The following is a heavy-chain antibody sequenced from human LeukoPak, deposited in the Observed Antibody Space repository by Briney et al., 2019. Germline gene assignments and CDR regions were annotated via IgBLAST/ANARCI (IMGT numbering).Heavy chain of an antibody. D-gene: IGHD3-9*01. CDR2: IHHSGST. CDR1: GYSISSGYY. Sequence: SETLSLTCAVSGYSISSGYYWGWIRQPPGKGLEWIGSIHHSGSTYYNPSLKSRVTISVDTSKNQFSLKLSSVTATDTAVYYCARLDLFTGYYYYYYMDVWGKGTTVTASS. J-gene: IGHJ6*03. V-gene: IGHV4-38-2*01. CDR3: ARLDLFTGYYYYYYMDV.